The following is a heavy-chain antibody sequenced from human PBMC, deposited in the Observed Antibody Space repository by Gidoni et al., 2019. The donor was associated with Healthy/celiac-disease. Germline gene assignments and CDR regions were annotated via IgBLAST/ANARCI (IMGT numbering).Heavy chain of an antibody. CDR3: TTGYDFWSGSPHDAFDI. CDR2: IKSKTDGGTT. CDR1: GFTFSNAW. Sequence: EVQLVESGGGLVKPGGSLSLSCSASGFTFSNAWMSWVRQAPGKGLEWVGRIKSKTDGGTTDYAAPVKGRFTISRDDSKNTLYLQMNSLKTEDTAVYYCTTGYDFWSGSPHDAFDIWGQGTMVTVSS. J-gene: IGHJ3*02. V-gene: IGHV3-15*01. D-gene: IGHD3-3*01.